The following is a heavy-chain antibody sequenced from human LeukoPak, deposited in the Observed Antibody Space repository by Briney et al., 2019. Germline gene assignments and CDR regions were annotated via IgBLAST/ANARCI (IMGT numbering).Heavy chain of an antibody. V-gene: IGHV3-64*01. CDR1: GFTFSRYA. CDR2: ISPNGVST. J-gene: IGHJ4*02. D-gene: IGHD3-22*01. CDR3: ARARLITTGKDY. Sequence: PGGSLRLSCAVSGFTFSRYAMHWVRQAPGKGLEYVSAISPNGVSTYYALSVQGRFTISRDNSKNTLYLQVGSLGTEDMAVYYCARARLITTGKDYWGQGTLVTVSS.